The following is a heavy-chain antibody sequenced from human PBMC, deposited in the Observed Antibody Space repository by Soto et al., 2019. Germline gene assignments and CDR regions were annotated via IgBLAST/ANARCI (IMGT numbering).Heavy chain of an antibody. CDR2: ISGSGGST. Sequence: GGSLRLSCAASGFTFSSYAMSWVRQAPGKGLEWVSAISGSGGSTYYADSVKGRFTISRDNSKNTLYLQMNSLRAEDTAVYYCAKGQIAYITPNWYFDLWGRGTLVTVSS. V-gene: IGHV3-23*01. CDR1: GFTFSSYA. J-gene: IGHJ2*01. CDR3: AKGQIAYITPNWYFDL. D-gene: IGHD3-10*01.